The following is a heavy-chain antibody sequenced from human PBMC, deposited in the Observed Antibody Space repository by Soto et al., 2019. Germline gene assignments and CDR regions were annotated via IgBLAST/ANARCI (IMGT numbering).Heavy chain of an antibody. CDR3: ARGVSCGGDCYRD. V-gene: IGHV1-8*01. CDR1: GYTFTSYD. D-gene: IGHD2-21*02. CDR2: MSPNSGNT. J-gene: IGHJ4*02. Sequence: AAVKVSCKASGYTFTSYDINWVRQATGQGLEWMGWMSPNSGNTGYAQKFQGRVTMTRNTSIGTAYMELSSLRSEDTAVYYCARGVSCGGDCYRDWGQGTPVTVSS.